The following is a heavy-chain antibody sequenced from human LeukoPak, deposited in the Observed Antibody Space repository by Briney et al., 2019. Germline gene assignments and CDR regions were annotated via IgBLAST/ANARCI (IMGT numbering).Heavy chain of an antibody. CDR2: MNPNSGNT. D-gene: IGHD3-22*01. CDR3: ARGLDYYDSSGP. Sequence: GASVKVSCKASGYTFTSYDINWVRQATGQGLEWMGWMNPNSGNTGYAQKFQGRVTITRNTSISTAYMELSSLRSEDTAAYYCARGLDYYDSSGPWGQGTLVAVSS. CDR1: GYTFTSYD. V-gene: IGHV1-8*03. J-gene: IGHJ5*02.